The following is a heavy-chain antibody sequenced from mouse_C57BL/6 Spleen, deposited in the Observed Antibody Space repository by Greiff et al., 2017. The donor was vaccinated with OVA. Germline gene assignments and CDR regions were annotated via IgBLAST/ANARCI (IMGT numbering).Heavy chain of an antibody. J-gene: IGHJ4*01. V-gene: IGHV1-64*01. Sequence: VQLQQPGAELVKPGASVKLSCKASGYTFTSYWMHWVKQRPGQGLEWIGMIHPNSGSTNYNEKFKSKATLTVDKSSSTAYMQLSSLTSEDSAVYYCAICDPLYAMDYWGQGTSVTVSS. CDR1: GYTFTSYW. CDR3: AICDPLYAMDY. CDR2: IHPNSGST.